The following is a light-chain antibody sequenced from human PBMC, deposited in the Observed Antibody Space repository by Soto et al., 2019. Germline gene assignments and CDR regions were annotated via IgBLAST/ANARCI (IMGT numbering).Light chain of an antibody. Sequence: QSFLTQPASVSGSPGQSITIACTGTSSDVGGYRYVSWFQQHPGKAPKLMIYEVNNRPSGVSNRFSGSKSGNTASLTISGLQAEDEADYYCSSYTSSSNPYVFGTGTKVTVL. J-gene: IGLJ1*01. CDR1: SSDVGGYRY. CDR3: SSYTSSSNPYV. V-gene: IGLV2-14*01. CDR2: EVN.